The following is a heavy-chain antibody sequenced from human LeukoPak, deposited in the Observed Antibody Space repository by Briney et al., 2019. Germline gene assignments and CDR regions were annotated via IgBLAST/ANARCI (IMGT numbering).Heavy chain of an antibody. D-gene: IGHD3-22*01. V-gene: IGHV3-30*01. CDR1: GFTFSSYA. Sequence: GGSLGLSCAASGFTFSSYAMHWVRQAPGKGLEWVAVISYDGSNKYYADSVKGRFTISRDNSKNTLYLQMNSLRAEDTAVYYCARETWSNYYDSSGYSSVFDYWGQGTLVTVSS. J-gene: IGHJ4*02. CDR3: ARETWSNYYDSSGYSSVFDY. CDR2: ISYDGSNK.